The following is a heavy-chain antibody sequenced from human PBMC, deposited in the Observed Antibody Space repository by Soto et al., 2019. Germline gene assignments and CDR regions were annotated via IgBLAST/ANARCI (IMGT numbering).Heavy chain of an antibody. J-gene: IGHJ6*02. D-gene: IGHD5-12*01. CDR2: ISTYNGDT. Sequence: QVQLVQSGAEVKKPGASVKVSCKASGYTFTRSGISWVRQAPGQGLEWMGWISTYNGDTNYAQTFQGRVTMTTDTSTSTVQMEVRSLRSDDTAVYYCAREGVAPYYYYGMDVWGQGTPVTVYS. CDR3: AREGVAPYYYYGMDV. V-gene: IGHV1-18*01. CDR1: GYTFTRSG.